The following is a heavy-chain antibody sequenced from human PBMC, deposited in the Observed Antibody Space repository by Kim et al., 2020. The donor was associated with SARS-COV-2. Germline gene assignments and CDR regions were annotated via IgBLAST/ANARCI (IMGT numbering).Heavy chain of an antibody. V-gene: IGHV5-10-1*01. CDR2: IDPSDSYT. CDR3: ATRGGVVVAAKGGLGYYYGMDV. CDR1: GYSFTSYW. J-gene: IGHJ6*02. Sequence: GESLKISCKGSGYSFTSYWISWVRQMPGKGLEWMGRIDPSDSYTNYSPSFQGHVTISADKSISTAYLQWSSLKASDTAMYYCATRGGVVVAAKGGLGYYYGMDVWGQGTTVTVSS. D-gene: IGHD2-15*01.